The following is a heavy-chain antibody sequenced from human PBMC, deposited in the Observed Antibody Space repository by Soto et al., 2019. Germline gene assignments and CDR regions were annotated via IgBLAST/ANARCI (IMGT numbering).Heavy chain of an antibody. V-gene: IGHV3-48*02. CDR3: ARALYSYAKSNWFDP. D-gene: IGHD5-18*01. J-gene: IGHJ5*02. Sequence: GGSLRLSCAASGFTFSSYSMNWVRQAPGKGLEWVSYISSSSSTIYYADSVKGRFTISRDNAKNSLYLQMNSLRDEDTAVYYCARALYSYAKSNWFDPWGQGTLVTVSS. CDR2: ISSSSSTI. CDR1: GFTFSSYS.